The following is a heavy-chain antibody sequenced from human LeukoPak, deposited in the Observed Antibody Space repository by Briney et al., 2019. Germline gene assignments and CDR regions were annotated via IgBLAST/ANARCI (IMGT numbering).Heavy chain of an antibody. CDR3: ARASGSSSWLWSAFDI. V-gene: IGHV3-23*01. CDR2: ISGSGGST. J-gene: IGHJ3*02. Sequence: PGGSLRLSCAASGFTFSSYAMSWVRQAPGKGLEWVSAISGSGGSTYYADSVKGRFTISRDNSKNTLYLQMNSLRAEDTAVYYCARASGSSSWLWSAFDIWGQGTMVTVSS. CDR1: GFTFSSYA. D-gene: IGHD6-13*01.